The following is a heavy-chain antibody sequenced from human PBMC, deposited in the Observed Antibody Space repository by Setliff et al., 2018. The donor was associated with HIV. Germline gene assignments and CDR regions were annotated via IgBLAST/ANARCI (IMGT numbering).Heavy chain of an antibody. CDR3: ARSLREYSYGSPDY. D-gene: IGHD5-18*01. CDR2: INAGTGNT. J-gene: IGHJ4*03. CDR1: GYRFTGFA. Sequence: ASVKVSCKASGYRFTGFAIHWVRQAPGQRFEWMGWINAGTGNTKYSQKSQDRVTISRDIHANTAYMELSSLRSEDTAIYYCARSLREYSYGSPDYWGQGTTVTVSS. V-gene: IGHV1-3*01.